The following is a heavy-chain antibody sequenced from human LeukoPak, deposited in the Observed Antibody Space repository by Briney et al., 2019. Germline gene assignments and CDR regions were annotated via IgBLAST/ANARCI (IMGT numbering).Heavy chain of an antibody. CDR3: ARGGTYYYGSGSYPPDY. Sequence: SETLSLTCAVSGGSISTSKWWSWVRQPPGKGLEWIGEIYYSGSTNYNPSLNDRVTISVDTSKNQFSLKLNSVTAADTAVYYCARGGTYYYGSGSYPPDYWGQGTLVTVSS. J-gene: IGHJ4*02. V-gene: IGHV4-4*02. CDR1: GGSISTSKW. D-gene: IGHD3-10*01. CDR2: IYYSGST.